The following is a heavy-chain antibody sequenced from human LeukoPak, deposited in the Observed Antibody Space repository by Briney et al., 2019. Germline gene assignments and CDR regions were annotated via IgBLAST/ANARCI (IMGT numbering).Heavy chain of an antibody. V-gene: IGHV4-4*02. CDR1: GGSISGTNW. J-gene: IGHJ4*02. CDR3: SRESGPFCPFGY. D-gene: IGHD1-26*01. Sequence: LRRTLSLTCGVSGGSISGTNWWSWVRQPPGQGPEWIGEISLAGQTNYNPSLNGRVTMSLDKSSNQLSLHLTSVTAADTATYFCSRESGPFCPFGYWGQGTLVIVSS. CDR2: ISLAGQT.